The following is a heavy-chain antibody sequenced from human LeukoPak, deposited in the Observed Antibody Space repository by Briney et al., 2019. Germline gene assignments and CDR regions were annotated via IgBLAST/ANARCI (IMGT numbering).Heavy chain of an antibody. V-gene: IGHV4-61*02. CDR1: GGSISSGSYY. CDR3: ARTIEMATLWGAFDI. CDR2: IYTSGST. Sequence: SETLSLTCTVSGGSISSGSYYWSWIRQPAGKGLEWIERIYTSGSTNYNPSLKSRVTISVDTSKNQFSLKLSSVTAADTAVYYCARTIEMATLWGAFDIWGQGTMVTVSS. D-gene: IGHD5-24*01. J-gene: IGHJ3*02.